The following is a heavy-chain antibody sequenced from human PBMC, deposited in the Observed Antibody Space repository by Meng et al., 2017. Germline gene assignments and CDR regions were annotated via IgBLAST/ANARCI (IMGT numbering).Heavy chain of an antibody. Sequence: QVHLHEAGPGVVKPSGTPSLTCACSGGSNSSSNWWSWVRQPSGKGLECIGEIYHSGSTNYNPSLKSRVTISVDKSKNQFSLKLSSVTAADTAVYYCARIGDWGSTRYFDYWGQGTLVTVSS. D-gene: IGHD7-27*01. CDR3: ARIGDWGSTRYFDY. CDR1: GGSNSSSNW. V-gene: IGHV4-4*02. CDR2: IYHSGST. J-gene: IGHJ4*02.